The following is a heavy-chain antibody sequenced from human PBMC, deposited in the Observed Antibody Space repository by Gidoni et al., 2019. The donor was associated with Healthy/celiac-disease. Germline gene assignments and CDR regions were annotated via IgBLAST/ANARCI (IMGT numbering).Heavy chain of an antibody. D-gene: IGHD5-18*01. V-gene: IGHV3-23*01. Sequence: EVQLLESGGGLVQPVGSLRLSCSSSVFPFSSYAMSWVRQAPGKGLEWVSAISGSGGSTYYADSVKGRFTISRDNSKNTLYLQMNSLRAEDTAVYYCAKEKNTAMAPAYWGQGTLVTVSS. J-gene: IGHJ4*02. CDR2: ISGSGGST. CDR3: AKEKNTAMAPAY. CDR1: VFPFSSYA.